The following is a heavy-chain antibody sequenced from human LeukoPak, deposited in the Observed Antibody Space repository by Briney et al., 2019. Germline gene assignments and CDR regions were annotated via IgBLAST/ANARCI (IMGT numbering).Heavy chain of an antibody. CDR1: GYNFNGYT. CDR2: VSTSNGDT. V-gene: IGHV1-18*01. D-gene: IGHD5-18*01. J-gene: IGHJ4*02. Sequence: ASVKVSCKTSGYNFNGYTITWVRQAPGQGLEWMGWVSTSNGDTNYAENFQGRLTMTTETVTKTAYMELRRLRSGDTAIYFCARVSDTSMVTPGFDSWGQGTLVTVSS. CDR3: ARVSDTSMVTPGFDS.